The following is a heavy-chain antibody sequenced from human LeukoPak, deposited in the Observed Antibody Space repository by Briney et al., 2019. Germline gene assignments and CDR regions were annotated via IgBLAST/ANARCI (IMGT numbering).Heavy chain of an antibody. CDR2: IRSKAYGGTT. J-gene: IGHJ6*02. D-gene: IGHD5-18*01. CDR1: GFTFGDHA. CDR3: SRGPTQQWLYSSTDV. V-gene: IGHV3-49*04. Sequence: GGSLRLSCTASGFTFGDHAMSWVRQAPGKGLEWLGFIRSKAYGGTTEYAASAKGRFTISRDDSKSIAHLQMNSLTTEDTAVYYCSRGPTQQWLYSSTDVWGQGTTVIVSS.